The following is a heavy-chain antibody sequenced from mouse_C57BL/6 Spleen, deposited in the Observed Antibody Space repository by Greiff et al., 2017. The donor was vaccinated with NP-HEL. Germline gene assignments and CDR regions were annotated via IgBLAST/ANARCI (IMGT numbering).Heavy chain of an antibody. CDR1: GYAFSSSW. V-gene: IGHV1-82*01. CDR3: AAQATRAMDY. D-gene: IGHD3-2*02. J-gene: IGHJ4*01. CDR2: IYPGDGDT. Sequence: QVQLKESGPELVKPGASVKISCKASGYAFSSSWMNWVKQRPGKGLEWIGRIYPGDGDTNYNGKFKGKATLTADKSSSTAYMQLSSLTSEDSAVYFCAAQATRAMDYWGQGTSVTVSS.